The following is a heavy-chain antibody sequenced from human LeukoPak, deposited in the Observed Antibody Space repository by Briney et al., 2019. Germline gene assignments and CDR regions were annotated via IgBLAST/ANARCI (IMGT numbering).Heavy chain of an antibody. D-gene: IGHD3-10*01. CDR1: GFTFSSKW. CDR3: ARDGSREWPIGY. V-gene: IGHV3-7*01. Sequence: GGSLRLSCAASGFTFSSKWMSWVRQAPGKGLEWVANIQHDGSEKYYVDSVKGRFTISRDNAKNSLYLQMNSLRTEDTAVYFCARDGSREWPIGYWGQGTLVTVSS. CDR2: IQHDGSEK. J-gene: IGHJ4*02.